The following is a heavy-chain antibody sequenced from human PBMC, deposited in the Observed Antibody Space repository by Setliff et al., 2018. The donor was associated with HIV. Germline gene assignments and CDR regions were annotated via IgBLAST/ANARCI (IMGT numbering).Heavy chain of an antibody. Sequence: ASVKVSCKASGYSFSNFAIHWVRQAPGQRLEWLGWINAGSGNTRYSQKFQDRLTITRDTSARTVYMELSSLKSEDTAVYYGARVRCSGANCFNWFDFWGQGTPVTVSS. CDR2: INAGSGNT. J-gene: IGHJ5*01. CDR1: GYSFSNFA. V-gene: IGHV1-3*01. CDR3: ARVRCSGANCFNWFDF. D-gene: IGHD2-15*01.